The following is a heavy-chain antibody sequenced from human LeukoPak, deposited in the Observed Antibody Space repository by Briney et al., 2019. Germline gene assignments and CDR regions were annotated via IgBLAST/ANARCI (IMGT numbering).Heavy chain of an antibody. Sequence: ASVKVSCKASGGTFSSYAISWVRQAPGKGLEWMERIIPIFGTANYAQKFQGRVTITTDESTSTAYMELSSLRSEDTAVYYCATGWSANYFDYWGQGTLVTVSS. D-gene: IGHD6-19*01. CDR3: ATGWSANYFDY. CDR1: GGTFSSYA. V-gene: IGHV1-69*05. J-gene: IGHJ4*02. CDR2: IIPIFGTA.